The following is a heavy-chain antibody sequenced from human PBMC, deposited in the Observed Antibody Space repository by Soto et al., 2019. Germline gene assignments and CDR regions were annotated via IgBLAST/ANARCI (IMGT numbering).Heavy chain of an antibody. CDR3: AREPLNGVGGMDV. Sequence: ASVKVSFKASGYTFTSYYMHWVRQAPGQGLEWMGIINPSGGSTSYAQKFQGRVTMTRDTSTSTVYMELSSLRSEDTAVYYCAREPLNGVGGMDVWGQGTTVTVSS. J-gene: IGHJ6*02. CDR1: GYTFTSYY. D-gene: IGHD3-3*01. V-gene: IGHV1-46*01. CDR2: INPSGGST.